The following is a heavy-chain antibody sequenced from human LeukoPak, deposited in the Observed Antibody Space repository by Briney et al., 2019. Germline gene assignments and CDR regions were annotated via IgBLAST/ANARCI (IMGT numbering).Heavy chain of an antibody. CDR3: ARKFDRDGAF. J-gene: IGHJ4*02. V-gene: IGHV3-11*01. CDR2: ISGSSANI. Sequence: GGSLRLSCAASGFTLSNAWMSWVRQAPGKGVEGVSHISGSSANIYYADSVKGRFTISRDNAKKLVFLQMNSLRAEDTAVYYCARKFDRDGAFWGRGPLVTVSS. D-gene: IGHD5-24*01. CDR1: GFTLSNAW.